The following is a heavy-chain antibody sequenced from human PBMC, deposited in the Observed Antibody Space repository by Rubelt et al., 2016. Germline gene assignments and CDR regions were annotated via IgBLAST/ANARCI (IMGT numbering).Heavy chain of an antibody. CDR3: ARRVTGFDP. D-gene: IGHD3-10*01. Sequence: QLQLQESGPGLVKPSETLSLTCTVSGGSISSSSYYWGWIHQPPGEGLEWIGEINHSGSTNDNPSLKSLVTISVDTSKSQFSRKLSSVTAADPAVYYCARRVTGFDPWGQGTLVTVSS. J-gene: IGHJ5*02. V-gene: IGHV4-39*07. CDR1: GGSISSSSYY. CDR2: INHSGST.